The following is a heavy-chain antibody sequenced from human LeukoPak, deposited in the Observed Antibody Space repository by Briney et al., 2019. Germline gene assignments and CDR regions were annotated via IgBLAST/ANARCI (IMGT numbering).Heavy chain of an antibody. D-gene: IGHD6-19*01. CDR3: ATDLRGQWLTPFWY. J-gene: IGHJ4*02. Sequence: GASVKVSCKVSGYTLTELSMHWVRQAPGKALEWMGGFDPEDGETIYAQKFQGRVTMTEDTSTDTAYMELSSLRSEDTAVYYCATDLRGQWLTPFWYWGQGTLVTVSS. CDR2: FDPEDGET. V-gene: IGHV1-24*01. CDR1: GYTLTELS.